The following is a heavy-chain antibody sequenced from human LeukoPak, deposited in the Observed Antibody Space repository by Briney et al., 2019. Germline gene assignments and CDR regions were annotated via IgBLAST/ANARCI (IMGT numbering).Heavy chain of an antibody. CDR2: IIPIFGTA. CDR3: ARGEYDYFDY. Sequence: SVKVSCKASGFMFSNYGIIWVRQAPGQGLEWMGGIIPIFGTANYAQKFQGRVTITADESTSTAYMELSSLRSEDTAVCYCARGEYDYFDYWGQGTLVTVSS. V-gene: IGHV1-69*13. CDR1: GFMFSNYG. J-gene: IGHJ4*02. D-gene: IGHD3-10*01.